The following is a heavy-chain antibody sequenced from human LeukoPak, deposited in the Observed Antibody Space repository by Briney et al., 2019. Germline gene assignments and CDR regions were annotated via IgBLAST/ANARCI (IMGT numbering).Heavy chain of an antibody. CDR3: AREGLVVPAALPHFDP. J-gene: IGHJ5*02. V-gene: IGHV1-46*01. CDR1: GYTFTSYY. CDR2: INPSGGST. D-gene: IGHD2-2*01. Sequence: PWASVKVSCKASGYTFTSYYMHWVRQAPGQGLEWMGIINPSGGSTSYAQKFQGRVTMTRDTSTSTVYMELSSLRSDDTAVYYCAREGLVVPAALPHFDPWGQGTLVTVSS.